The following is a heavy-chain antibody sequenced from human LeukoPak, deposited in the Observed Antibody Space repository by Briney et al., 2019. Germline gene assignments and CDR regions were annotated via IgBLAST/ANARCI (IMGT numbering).Heavy chain of an antibody. J-gene: IGHJ1*01. CDR3: ASLGRTMYSSSWYA. CDR1: GGSFSGYY. Sequence: SETLSLTCAVYGGSFSGYYWSWIRQPPGKGLEWIGEINHSGSTNYNPSLKSRVTISVDTSKNQFSLKLSSVTAADTAVYYCASLGRTMYSSSWYAWGQGTLVTVSS. V-gene: IGHV4-34*01. D-gene: IGHD6-13*01. CDR2: INHSGST.